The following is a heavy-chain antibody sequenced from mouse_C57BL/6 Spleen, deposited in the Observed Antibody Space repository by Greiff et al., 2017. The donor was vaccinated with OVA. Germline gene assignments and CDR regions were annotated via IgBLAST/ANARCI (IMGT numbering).Heavy chain of an antibody. V-gene: IGHV1-82*01. Sequence: VMLVESGPELVKPGASVKISCKASGYAFSSSWLNWVKQRPGKGLEWIGRIYPGDGDTNYNGKFKGKATLTADKSSSTAYMQLSSLTSEDSAVYFCARGLYGNYAMDYWGQGTSVTVSS. CDR3: ARGLYGNYAMDY. CDR2: IYPGDGDT. D-gene: IGHD2-1*01. CDR1: GYAFSSSW. J-gene: IGHJ4*01.